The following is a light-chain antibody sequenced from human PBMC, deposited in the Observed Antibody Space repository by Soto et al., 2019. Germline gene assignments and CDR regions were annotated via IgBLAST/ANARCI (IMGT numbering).Light chain of an antibody. CDR1: QSLVYCNGNTY. CDR2: TVS. J-gene: IGKJ2*01. V-gene: IGKV2-30*01. Sequence: DVVLTQSPLSLPATLGQPASISCRSSQSLVYCNGNTYLSWFQRRPGHSPRRLIYTVSDRDSGVPDRFSGSGSGTDFTLRISRVEAEDVGVYFCMQGTHWPFTFGQGTKLEIK. CDR3: MQGTHWPFT.